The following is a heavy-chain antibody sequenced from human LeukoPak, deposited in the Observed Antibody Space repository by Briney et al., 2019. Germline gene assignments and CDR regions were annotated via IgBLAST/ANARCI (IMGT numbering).Heavy chain of an antibody. J-gene: IGHJ6*02. V-gene: IGHV4-61*02. Sequence: SQTLSLTCTVSGGSISSGSYYWSWIRQPAGKGLEWIGRIYTSGSTNYNPSLKSRVTISVDTSKNQFSLKLSSVTAADTAVYYCARDTFRWCSGGSCYSYYYYGMDVWGQGTTVTVSS. CDR3: ARDTFRWCSGGSCYSYYYYGMDV. D-gene: IGHD2-15*01. CDR1: GGSISSGSYY. CDR2: IYTSGST.